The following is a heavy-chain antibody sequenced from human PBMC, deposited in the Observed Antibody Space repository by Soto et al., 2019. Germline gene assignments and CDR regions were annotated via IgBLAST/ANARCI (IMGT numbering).Heavy chain of an antibody. V-gene: IGHV4-31*03. J-gene: IGHJ5*02. CDR2: IYYSGST. D-gene: IGHD6-13*01. Sequence: PSETLSLTCTVSCGSISSGGYYWSWIRQHPGKGLEWIGYIYYSGSTYYNPSLKSRVTISVDTSKNQFSLKLSSVTAADTAVYYCARDGAAAGTIGGFDPWGQGTLVTVSS. CDR1: CGSISSGGYY. CDR3: ARDGAAAGTIGGFDP.